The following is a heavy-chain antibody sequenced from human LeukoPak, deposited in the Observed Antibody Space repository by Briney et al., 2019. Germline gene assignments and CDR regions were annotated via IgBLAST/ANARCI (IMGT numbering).Heavy chain of an antibody. V-gene: IGHV4-4*07. CDR3: AREGEYSSSSGAYYFDS. CDR2: IYTSGGT. Sequence: SETLSLTCTVSGGSISSYYWSWIRQPAGKGLEWIGRIYTSGGTNYNPSLKSRVTMSVDTSKNQFSLKLSSVTAADTAVYYCAREGEYSSSSGAYYFDSWGQGTLVTVSS. CDR1: GGSISSYY. D-gene: IGHD6-6*01. J-gene: IGHJ4*02.